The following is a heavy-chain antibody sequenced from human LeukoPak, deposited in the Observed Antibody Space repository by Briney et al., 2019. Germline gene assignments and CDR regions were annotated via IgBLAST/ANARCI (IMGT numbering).Heavy chain of an antibody. CDR2: ISYDGSNK. CDR1: GFTFSSYG. CDR3: AKDVRGEAAAPGY. Sequence: PGGSLRLSCAASGFTFSSYGMHWVRQAPGKGLEWVAVISYDGSNKYYADSVKGRFTISRDNSKNTLYLQMNSLRAEDTAVYYCAKDVRGEAAAPGYWGQGTLVTVSS. J-gene: IGHJ4*02. D-gene: IGHD6-13*01. V-gene: IGHV3-30*18.